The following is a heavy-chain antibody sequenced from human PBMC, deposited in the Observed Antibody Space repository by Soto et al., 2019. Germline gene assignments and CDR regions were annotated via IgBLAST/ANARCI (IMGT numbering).Heavy chain of an antibody. V-gene: IGHV3-21*01. CDR3: ARDDLGATRFDAFDI. CDR2: ISSSSSYI. Sequence: EVQLVESGGGLVKPGGSLRLSCAASGFTFSSYSMNWVRQAPGKGLEWVSSISSSSSYIYYADSVKGRFTISRDNAKKSLYLLMNSLRAEDTAVYYCARDDLGATRFDAFDIWGQGTMVTVSS. CDR1: GFTFSSYS. D-gene: IGHD1-26*01. J-gene: IGHJ3*02.